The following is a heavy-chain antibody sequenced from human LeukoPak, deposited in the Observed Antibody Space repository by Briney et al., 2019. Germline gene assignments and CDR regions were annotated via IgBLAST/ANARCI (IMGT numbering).Heavy chain of an antibody. V-gene: IGHV4-39*02. J-gene: IGHJ4*02. D-gene: IGHD3-22*01. CDR3: AREYYFDSTGYLY. CDR1: GGSFSSYY. CDR2: IYYSGST. Sequence: SETLSLTCAVYGGSFSSYYWGWIRQPPGKGLEWIGSIYYSGSTYYNPSLKSRVTISVDTSKNHFSVKLSSVTAADTAVYYCAREYYFDSTGYLYWGQGILVTVSS.